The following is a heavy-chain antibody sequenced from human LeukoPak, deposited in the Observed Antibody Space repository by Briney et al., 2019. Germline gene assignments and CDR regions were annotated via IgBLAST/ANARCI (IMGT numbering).Heavy chain of an antibody. D-gene: IGHD6-19*01. V-gene: IGHV3-53*01. CDR2: IYSGGST. J-gene: IGHJ6*03. CDR3: ARALIRASSGWYAPANYYYMDV. CDR1: GFTVSSNY. Sequence: PGGSLRLSCAASGFTVSSNYMSWVRQAPGKGLEWVSVIYSGGSTYYADSVKGRFTVSRDNSKNTLYLQMNSLRAEDTAVYYCARALIRASSGWYAPANYYYMDVWGKGTTVTISS.